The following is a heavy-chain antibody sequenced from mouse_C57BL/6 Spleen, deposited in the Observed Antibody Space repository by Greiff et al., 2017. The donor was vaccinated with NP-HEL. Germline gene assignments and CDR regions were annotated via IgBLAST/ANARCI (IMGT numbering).Heavy chain of an antibody. CDR2: ITPYNGDT. J-gene: IGHJ2*01. V-gene: IGHV1-20*01. CDR1: GYSFTGYF. Sequence: VQLKESGPELVKPGDSVKISCKASGYSFTGYFMNWVMQSHGKSLEWIGRITPYNGDTFYNQKFKGKATLTVDKSSSTAHMELRSLTSEDSAVYYCARDYSNYGCDYWGQGTTLTVSS. CDR3: ARDYSNYGCDY. D-gene: IGHD2-5*01.